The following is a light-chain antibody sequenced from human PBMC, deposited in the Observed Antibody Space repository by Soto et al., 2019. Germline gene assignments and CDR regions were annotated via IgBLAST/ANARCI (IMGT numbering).Light chain of an antibody. V-gene: IGKV3-15*01. J-gene: IGKJ1*01. Sequence: EIEMTQSPATLSVSPGERATLSCRASQSVNTNLAWYQQKPGQAPRLLIYGASTRAPGIPARFSGSGSGTDFTLTITRLEPEDFAVYYCQQYGTSLRGTFGQGTKVEIK. CDR3: QQYGTSLRGT. CDR1: QSVNTN. CDR2: GAS.